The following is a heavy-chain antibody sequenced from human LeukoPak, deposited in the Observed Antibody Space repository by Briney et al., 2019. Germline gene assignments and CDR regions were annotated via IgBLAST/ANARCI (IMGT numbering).Heavy chain of an antibody. CDR3: AREYSGYDTTPFDY. CDR1: GGSISISSYY. J-gene: IGHJ4*02. Sequence: AEPLSLTCTVSGGSISISSYYCSWIRQPPRNVLQWFGEINLSGSTNDHPSLESRVTISVDTSKNQFSLKLSSVTAADTAVYYCAREYSGYDTTPFDYWGQGTLVTVSS. V-gene: IGHV4-39*07. D-gene: IGHD5-12*01. CDR2: INLSGST.